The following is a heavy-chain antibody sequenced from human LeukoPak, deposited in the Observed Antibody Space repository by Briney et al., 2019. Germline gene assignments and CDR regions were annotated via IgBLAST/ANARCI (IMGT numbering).Heavy chain of an antibody. CDR2: IIPIFGTA. V-gene: IGHV1-69*05. CDR1: GGTFSSYA. Sequence: GASVKVSCKASGGTFSSYAIGWVRQAPGQGLEWMGGIIPIFGTANYAQKFQGRVTITTDESTSTAYMELSSLRSEDTAVYYCARAPLPLEATLGGDVGWYFDLWGRGTLVTVSS. J-gene: IGHJ2*01. D-gene: IGHD5-12*01. CDR3: ARAPLPLEATLGGDVGWYFDL.